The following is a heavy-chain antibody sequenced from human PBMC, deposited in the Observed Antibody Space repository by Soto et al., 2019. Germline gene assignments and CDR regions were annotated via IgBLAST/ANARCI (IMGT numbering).Heavy chain of an antibody. V-gene: IGHV1-8*01. D-gene: IGHD3-16*01. CDR1: GYTFTSYD. CDR2: MNPNSGNT. Sequence: GGSVKVSCKASGYTFTSYDINWLRQSTGQGLEWMGWMNPNSGNTGYAQKFQGRVTMTRNTSISTAYMELSSLRSEDTAVYYCARSPAGLQAYYFDYWGQGTLVTVSS. J-gene: IGHJ4*02. CDR3: ARSPAGLQAYYFDY.